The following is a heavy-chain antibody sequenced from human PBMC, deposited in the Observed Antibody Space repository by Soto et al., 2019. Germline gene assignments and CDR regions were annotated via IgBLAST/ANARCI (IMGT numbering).Heavy chain of an antibody. D-gene: IGHD1-1*01. CDR1: GYGFTTYG. V-gene: IGHV1-18*01. CDR2: ISAHNGNT. J-gene: IGHJ4*02. CDR3: ARGRYGDY. Sequence: QVHLVQSGAEVKKPGASVKVSCKGSGYGFTTYGITWVRQAPGQGLEWMGWISAHNGNTNYAQKLQGRVTVTRDKSTSTAYMELRSLRSDDTAVYYCARGRYGDYWGQGALVTVSS.